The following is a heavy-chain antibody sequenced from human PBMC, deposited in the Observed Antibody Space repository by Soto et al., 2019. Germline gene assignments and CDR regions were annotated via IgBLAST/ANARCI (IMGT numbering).Heavy chain of an antibody. D-gene: IGHD1-7*01. Sequence: QVQLVQSGAEVKKPGSSVMVSCKASGGTFSSYAISWVRQAPGQGLEWMGGIIPIFGTANYAQKFQGRVTITADESTSTAYMELSSLRSEDTAVYYCAREHNWNYGGYYSYYGMDVWGQGTTVTVSS. J-gene: IGHJ6*02. CDR1: GGTFSSYA. V-gene: IGHV1-69*01. CDR2: IIPIFGTA. CDR3: AREHNWNYGGYYSYYGMDV.